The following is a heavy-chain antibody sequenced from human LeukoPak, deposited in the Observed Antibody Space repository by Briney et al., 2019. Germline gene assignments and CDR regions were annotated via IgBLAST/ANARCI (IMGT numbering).Heavy chain of an antibody. Sequence: PSGTLSLTCVVSGDSISSTNWWSWVRQPPGKGLEWIGEIYHSGGTNYNPSLKSRLTISVDKSKNQFSLNLSSVTAADTAVYYCARHPRGFDYWGQGTLVTVSP. J-gene: IGHJ4*02. CDR3: ARHPRGFDY. CDR2: IYHSGGT. V-gene: IGHV4-4*02. CDR1: GDSISSTNW.